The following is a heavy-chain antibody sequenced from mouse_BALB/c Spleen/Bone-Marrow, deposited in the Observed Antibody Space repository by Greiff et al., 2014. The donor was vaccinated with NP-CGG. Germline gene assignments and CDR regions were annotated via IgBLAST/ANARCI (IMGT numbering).Heavy chain of an antibody. CDR1: GYAFSSYL. J-gene: IGHJ2*01. CDR2: IYPGDGDT. CDR3: ARDYYGSRYYFDY. V-gene: IGHV1-80*01. Sequence: MQRVESGAELVRPGSSVKISCKASGYAFSSYLMNWVKQRPGQGLEWIGQIYPGDGDTNYNGKFKGKATLTADKSSSTAYMQLSSLTSEDSAVYFCARDYYGSRYYFDYWGQGTTLTVSS. D-gene: IGHD1-1*01.